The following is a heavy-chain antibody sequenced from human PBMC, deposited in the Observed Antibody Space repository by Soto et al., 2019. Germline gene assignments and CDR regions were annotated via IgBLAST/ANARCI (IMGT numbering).Heavy chain of an antibody. D-gene: IGHD1-26*01. Sequence: PGGALRLSCSASGFTFSSYAMHWVRQAPGKGLEYVSAISSNGGSTYYADSVKGRFTISRDNSKNTLYLQMSSLRAEDTAVYYCVKVRNKWELLRSAFDIWGQGTMVTVSS. CDR3: VKVRNKWELLRSAFDI. CDR2: ISSNGGST. CDR1: GFTFSSYA. J-gene: IGHJ3*02. V-gene: IGHV3-64D*08.